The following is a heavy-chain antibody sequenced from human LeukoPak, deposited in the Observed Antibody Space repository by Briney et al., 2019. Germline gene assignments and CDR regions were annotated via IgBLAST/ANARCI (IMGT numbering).Heavy chain of an antibody. CDR3: TQSNY. CDR1: GFTFSSYY. V-gene: IGHV3-73*01. CDR2: IRSKADNYAT. Sequence: GGSLRLSCAASGFTFSSYYMSWVRQAPGKGLEWVGRIRSKADNYATAYAASVQGRCTISRDDSKSTAYLQLNSLKTEDTAMYYCTQSNYWGQGALVTVSS. J-gene: IGHJ4*02.